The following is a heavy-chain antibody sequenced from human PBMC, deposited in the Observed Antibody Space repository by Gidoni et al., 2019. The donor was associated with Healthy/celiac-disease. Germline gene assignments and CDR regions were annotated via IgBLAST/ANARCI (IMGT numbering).Heavy chain of an antibody. CDR1: GFTFSSYS. Sequence: EVQLVESGGGLVKPGGSLRLSCAASGFTFSSYSMNWVRQAPGKGLEWVSSISSSSSYIYYADSVKGRFTISRDNAKNSLYLQMNSLRAEDTAVYYCARGSWGLTTSSFDYWGQGTLVTVSS. V-gene: IGHV3-21*01. J-gene: IGHJ4*02. CDR3: ARGSWGLTTSSFDY. D-gene: IGHD4-17*01. CDR2: ISSSSSYI.